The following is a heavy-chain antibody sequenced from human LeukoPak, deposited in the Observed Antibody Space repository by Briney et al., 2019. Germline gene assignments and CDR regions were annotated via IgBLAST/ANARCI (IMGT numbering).Heavy chain of an antibody. D-gene: IGHD5-12*01. CDR2: ISYDGSNK. V-gene: IGHV3-30*18. Sequence: GGSLRLSCAASGFTFSSYAMSWVRQAPGKGLEWVAVISYDGSNKYYADSVKGRFTISRDNSKNTLYLQMNSLRAEDTAVYYCAKDWLDGKNYWGQGTLVTVSS. CDR3: AKDWLDGKNY. J-gene: IGHJ4*02. CDR1: GFTFSSYA.